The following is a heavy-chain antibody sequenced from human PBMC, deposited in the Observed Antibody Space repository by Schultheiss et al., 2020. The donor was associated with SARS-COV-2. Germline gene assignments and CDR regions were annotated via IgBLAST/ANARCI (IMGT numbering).Heavy chain of an antibody. J-gene: IGHJ4*02. V-gene: IGHV4-38-2*02. D-gene: IGHD3-10*01. CDR1: GYSISSGYY. CDR2: IYHSGST. Sequence: SETLSLTCTVSGYSISSGYYWGWIRQPPGKGLEWIGSIYHSGSTNYNPPLKSRVTISVDTSKNQFSLKMSSVTAADTAVYYCARGRISMVRGVTGAQDYWGQGTLVTVSS. CDR3: ARGRISMVRGVTGAQDY.